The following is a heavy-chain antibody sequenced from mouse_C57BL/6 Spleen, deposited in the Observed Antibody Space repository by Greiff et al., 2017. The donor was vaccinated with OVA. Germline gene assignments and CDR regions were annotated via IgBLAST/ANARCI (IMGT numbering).Heavy chain of an antibody. CDR1: GYAFSSSW. V-gene: IGHV1-82*01. J-gene: IGHJ3*01. CDR3: AGYSNYVAWFAY. D-gene: IGHD2-5*01. CDR2: IYPGGGDT. Sequence: VQLQQSGPELVKPGASVKISCKASGYAFSSSWMNWVKQRPGKGLEWIGRIYPGGGDTNYNGKFKGKATLTADKSSSTAYMQLSSLTSEDSAVCFCAGYSNYVAWFAYWGQGTLVTVSA.